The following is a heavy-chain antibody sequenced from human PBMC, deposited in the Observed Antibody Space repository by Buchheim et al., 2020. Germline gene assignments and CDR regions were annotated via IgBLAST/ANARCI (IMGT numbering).Heavy chain of an antibody. D-gene: IGHD3-3*01. CDR3: ARGPRSPERKRITIFGVVITNWFDP. V-gene: IGHV4-39*01. Sequence: QLQLQESGPGLVKPSETLSLTCTVSGGSISSSSYYWGWIRQPPGKGLEWIGSIYYSGSTYYNPSLKSRVTISVDTSKNQFSLKLSSVTAADTAVYYCARGPRSPERKRITIFGVVITNWFDPWGQGTL. J-gene: IGHJ5*02. CDR1: GGSISSSSYY. CDR2: IYYSGST.